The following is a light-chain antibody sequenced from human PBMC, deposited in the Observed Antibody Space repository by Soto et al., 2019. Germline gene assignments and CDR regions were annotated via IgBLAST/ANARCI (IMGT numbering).Light chain of an antibody. CDR3: QEYNNWPPT. CDR1: QSVSSN. CDR2: GAS. Sequence: SVMTQSPATLSVSPGERATLSCRASQSVSSNLAWYQQKPGQAPRLLIYGASTRATGIPARFSGSGSGTDFTLTISSLQSEDFAVYYCQEYNNWPPTFGQGTKLEIK. J-gene: IGKJ2*01. V-gene: IGKV3-15*01.